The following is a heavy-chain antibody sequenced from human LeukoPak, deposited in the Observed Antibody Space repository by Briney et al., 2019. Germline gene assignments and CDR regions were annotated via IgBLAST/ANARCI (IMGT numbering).Heavy chain of an antibody. Sequence: PSETLSLTCTVSGGSVSSYYWSWIRQPAGKGLEWIGRIYSSGSTNYNPSLKSRVTISVDTSKNQFSLKLSSVTAADTAVYYCARNVGNYGDYPYYFDYWGQGTLVTVSS. CDR3: ARNVGNYGDYPYYFDY. J-gene: IGHJ4*02. CDR1: GGSVSSYY. V-gene: IGHV4-4*07. CDR2: IYSSGST. D-gene: IGHD4-17*01.